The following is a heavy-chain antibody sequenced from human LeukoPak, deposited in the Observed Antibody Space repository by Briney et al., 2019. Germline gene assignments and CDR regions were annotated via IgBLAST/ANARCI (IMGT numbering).Heavy chain of an antibody. Sequence: ASVKVSCKASGYTFTGYYMYWVRQAPGQGLEWMGWINPNSGGTNYAQKFQGRVTMTRDTSISTAYMELSRLRSDDTAVYYCARAPFTYYYGSGSYLEIDYWGQGTLVTVSS. D-gene: IGHD3-10*01. J-gene: IGHJ4*02. V-gene: IGHV1-2*02. CDR1: GYTFTGYY. CDR3: ARAPFTYYYGSGSYLEIDY. CDR2: INPNSGGT.